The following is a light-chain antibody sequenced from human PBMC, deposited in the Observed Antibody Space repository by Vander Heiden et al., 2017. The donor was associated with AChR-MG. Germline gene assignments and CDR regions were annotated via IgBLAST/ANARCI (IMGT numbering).Light chain of an antibody. CDR3: QQEESSPWT. CDR1: QSVSSSN. V-gene: IGKV3-20*01. J-gene: IGKJ1*01. CDR2: GTS. Sequence: EIVLTQSPGTLSLSPGESATLSCRASQSVSSSNLAWYQQKPGQAPRFLIYGTSSRAAGIPDRFSGSGSGTDFTLTISRLEPEDFAVYYCQQEESSPWTFGQGTKVEI.